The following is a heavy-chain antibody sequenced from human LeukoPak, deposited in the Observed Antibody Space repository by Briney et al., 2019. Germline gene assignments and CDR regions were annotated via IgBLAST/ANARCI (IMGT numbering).Heavy chain of an antibody. J-gene: IGHJ6*02. CDR2: IGSSSSTI. CDR1: GFTFSSYS. Sequence: PGGSLRLSCAASGFTFSSYSMNWVRQAPGKGLEWVSYIGSSSSTIYYADSVKGRFTISRDNAKNSLYLQMNSLRDEDTAVYYCARENYYDSSGYPGWYYYGMDVWGQGTTVTVSS. CDR3: ARENYYDSSGYPGWYYYGMDV. D-gene: IGHD3-22*01. V-gene: IGHV3-48*02.